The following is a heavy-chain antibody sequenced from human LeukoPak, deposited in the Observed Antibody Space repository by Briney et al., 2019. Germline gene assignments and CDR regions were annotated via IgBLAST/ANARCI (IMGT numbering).Heavy chain of an antibody. J-gene: IGHJ3*01. D-gene: IGHD2-2*01. CDR1: GGSISSSY. CDR2: FYDTVST. V-gene: IGHV4-59*08. CDR3: ARHGAFLTRGFCSSSNCYVDGLQT. Sequence: SETLSLTCTVSGGSISSSYWSWLRQSPGKGLEWIGYFYDTVSTKYNPSLKRRGSISTDTSKNHHPLKLNSVTAADTAVYYCARHGAFLTRGFCSSSNCYVDGLQTWGQGIMVSVSS.